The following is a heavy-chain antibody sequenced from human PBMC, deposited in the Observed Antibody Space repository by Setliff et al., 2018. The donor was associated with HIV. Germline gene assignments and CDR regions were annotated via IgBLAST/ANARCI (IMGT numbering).Heavy chain of an antibody. V-gene: IGHV3-7*03. J-gene: IGHJ3*02. CDR1: GFTFSNYW. CDR2: IKQDGSEK. Sequence: PGGSLRLSCAASGFTFSNYWMSWVRQAPGNGLEWVANIKQDGSEKYFVDSVKGRFTISRDNSKNTLYLQMNSLRAEDTAVYYCARDTGGEGVARPIDAFDIWGQGTMVTVSS. CDR3: ARDTGGEGVARPIDAFDI. D-gene: IGHD3-3*01.